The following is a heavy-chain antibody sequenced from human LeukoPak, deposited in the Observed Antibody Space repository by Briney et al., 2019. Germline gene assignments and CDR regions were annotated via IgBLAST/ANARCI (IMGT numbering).Heavy chain of an antibody. CDR2: ISGGGGAT. D-gene: IGHD2-2*01. V-gene: IGHV3-23*01. CDR1: GLSFSNYA. CDR3: APILEYQMLPFDY. J-gene: IGHJ4*02. Sequence: PGGSLRLSCAASGLSFSNYAMTWVRQAPGKGLEWVSSISGGGGATYYADSVKGRFTISRDNAKKSLYLQMNSLRAEDTAVYYCAPILEYQMLPFDYWGQGTLATVSS.